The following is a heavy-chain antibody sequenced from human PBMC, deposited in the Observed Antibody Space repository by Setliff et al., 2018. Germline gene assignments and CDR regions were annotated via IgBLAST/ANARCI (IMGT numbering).Heavy chain of an antibody. J-gene: IGHJ4*02. CDR1: GFTVRSDD. CDR3: RLWFGELLRDY. D-gene: IGHD3-10*01. CDR2: LDYDGAI. Sequence: PGGSLRLSCAVSGFTVRSDDMSWVRQAPGKGLEWVSLLDYDGAIYYADSVKGRFTISGDKSKNTLYLQMSNVRADDTAVYYCRLWFGELLRDYWGQGTLVTVSS. V-gene: IGHV3-53*01.